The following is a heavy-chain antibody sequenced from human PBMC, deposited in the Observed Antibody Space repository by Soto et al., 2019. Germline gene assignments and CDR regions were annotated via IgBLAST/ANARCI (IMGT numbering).Heavy chain of an antibody. Sequence: GPSLVKPPQTLPLTCPLSWVSPSPSGMCVGWVRQPPGKALEWLARIDWDDDEYYSTSLKTRLTISKDTSKNLVVLTMTNMDPTDTATYYCARTLGSSTLDYWGQGTLVTVSS. CDR1: WVSPSPSGMC. CDR3: ARTLGSSTLDY. J-gene: IGHJ4*02. V-gene: IGHV2-70*11. CDR2: IDWDDDE. D-gene: IGHD6-13*01.